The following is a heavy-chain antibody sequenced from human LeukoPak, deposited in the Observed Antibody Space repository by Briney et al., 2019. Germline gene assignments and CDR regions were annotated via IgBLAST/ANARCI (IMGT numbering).Heavy chain of an antibody. CDR1: GFTFSSYA. D-gene: IGHD5-12*01. V-gene: IGHV3-23*01. J-gene: IGHJ4*02. CDR2: ISGRTGST. Sequence: GGSLRLSCVASGFTFSSYAMNWVRQAPGKGLEWVSAISGRTGSTYYSDSVKGRSTISRDNSKSTLYLQMDSLRAEDTAVYYCAKCGNSGCHLIDYWGQGTLVTVSS. CDR3: AKCGNSGCHLIDY.